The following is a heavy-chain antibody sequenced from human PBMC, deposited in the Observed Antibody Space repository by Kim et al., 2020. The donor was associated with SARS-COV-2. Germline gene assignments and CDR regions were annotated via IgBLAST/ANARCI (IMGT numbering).Heavy chain of an antibody. V-gene: IGHV3-33*08. CDR1: GFTFSSYG. CDR2: IWYDGSNK. D-gene: IGHD1-1*01. CDR3: ARETGTTGGGAFFDY. Sequence: GGSLRLSCAASGFTFSSYGMHWVRQAPGKGLEWVAVIWYDGSNKYYADSVKGRFTISRDNSKNTLYLQMNSLRAEDTAVYYCARETGTTGGGAFFDYWGQGTLVTVSS. J-gene: IGHJ4*02.